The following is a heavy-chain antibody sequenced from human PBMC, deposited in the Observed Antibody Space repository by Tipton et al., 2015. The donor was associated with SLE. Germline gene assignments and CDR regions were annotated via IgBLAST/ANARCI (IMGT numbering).Heavy chain of an antibody. Sequence: TLSLTCAVYGGSFSSSGHYWGWIRQPPGKGLEWIGSIYYSVATHYNPSLKSRVTISADTSKNQFSLKLSSVTAADTAVYYCARGHGIAAAGPFDYWGQGTLVTVSS. J-gene: IGHJ4*02. CDR1: GGSFSSSGHY. D-gene: IGHD6-13*01. CDR2: IYYSVAT. CDR3: ARGHGIAAAGPFDY. V-gene: IGHV4-39*01.